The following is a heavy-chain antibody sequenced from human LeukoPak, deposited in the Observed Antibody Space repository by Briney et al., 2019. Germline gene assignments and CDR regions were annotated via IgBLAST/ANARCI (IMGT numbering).Heavy chain of an antibody. J-gene: IGHJ4*02. V-gene: IGHV1-18*01. CDR3: ARQWLDPNDDY. CDR1: TYTFTRYG. Sequence: ASVKVSCKASTYTFTRYGISWVRQAPGQGLEWMGWISGYNGNTNYAQKFQGRVTMTRDTSISTAYMELSRLRSDDTAVYYCARQWLDPNDDYWGQGTLVTVSS. D-gene: IGHD6-19*01. CDR2: ISGYNGNT.